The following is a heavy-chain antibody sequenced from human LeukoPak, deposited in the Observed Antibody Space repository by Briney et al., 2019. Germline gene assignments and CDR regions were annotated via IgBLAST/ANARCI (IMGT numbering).Heavy chain of an antibody. Sequence: ASVKVSCKASGYTFTGYYMHWVRQAPGQGLEWMGWINPNSGGTNFAQKFQGRVTMTRDTSISTAYMELSRLRSDDTAVYYCASSGYSSGWYRVALYWGQGTLVTVSS. CDR3: ASSGYSSGWYRVALY. CDR1: GYTFTGYY. J-gene: IGHJ4*02. D-gene: IGHD6-19*01. V-gene: IGHV1-2*02. CDR2: INPNSGGT.